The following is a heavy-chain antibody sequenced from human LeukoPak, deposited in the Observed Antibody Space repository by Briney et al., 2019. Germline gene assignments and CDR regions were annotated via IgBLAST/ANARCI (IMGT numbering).Heavy chain of an antibody. Sequence: GGSLRLSCAASGFTFSSYAMSWVRQAPGKGLEWVSAISGSGGSTYYADSVKGRFTISRDNSKNTLYLQMNSLRAEDTAVYYCAKNYGGVYDYIWGSGYWGQGTLVTVSS. D-gene: IGHD3-16*01. J-gene: IGHJ4*02. V-gene: IGHV3-23*01. CDR1: GFTFSSYA. CDR2: ISGSGGST. CDR3: AKNYGGVYDYIWGSGY.